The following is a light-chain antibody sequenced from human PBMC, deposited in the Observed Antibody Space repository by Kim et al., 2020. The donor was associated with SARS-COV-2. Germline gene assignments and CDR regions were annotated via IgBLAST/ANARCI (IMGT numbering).Light chain of an antibody. CDR1: SSNVGTDT. Sequence: QSVLTQPPSVSGTPGQRVTISCSGGSSNVGTDTVNWYQQLPGTAPHLLIYNNNQRPSGVPGRFSGSKSGTSASLAISGLQSEDEADYYCSTWDVSLDAWVFGGGTKLTVL. V-gene: IGLV1-44*01. J-gene: IGLJ3*02. CDR2: NNN. CDR3: STWDVSLDAWV.